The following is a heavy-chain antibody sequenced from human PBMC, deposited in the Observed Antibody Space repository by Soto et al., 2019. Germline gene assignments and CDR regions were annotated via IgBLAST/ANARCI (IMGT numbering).Heavy chain of an antibody. V-gene: IGHV1-69*13. CDR3: ARAGKGSGESPSIPTYYYYGMDV. CDR2: IIPIFGTA. J-gene: IGHJ6*02. Sequence: SVKVSCKASGGTFSSYAISWVRQAPGQGLEWMGGIIPIFGTANYAQKFQGRVTITADESTSTAYMELSSLRSEDTAVYYCARAGKGSGESPSIPTYYYYGMDVWGQGTTVTVSS. D-gene: IGHD6-25*01. CDR1: GGTFSSYA.